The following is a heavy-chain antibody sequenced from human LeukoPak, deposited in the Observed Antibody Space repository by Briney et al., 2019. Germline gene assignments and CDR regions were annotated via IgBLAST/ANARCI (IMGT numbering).Heavy chain of an antibody. V-gene: IGHV4-39*07. Sequence: SETLSLTCTVSGGSISSSSYYWGWIRQPPGKGLEWIGSIYYSGSTYYNPSLKSRVTISVDTSKNQFSLKLSSVTAADTAVYYCARGNQAAAGTFDYWGQGTLVTVSS. D-gene: IGHD6-13*01. CDR2: IYYSGST. J-gene: IGHJ4*02. CDR1: GGSISSSSYY. CDR3: ARGNQAAAGTFDY.